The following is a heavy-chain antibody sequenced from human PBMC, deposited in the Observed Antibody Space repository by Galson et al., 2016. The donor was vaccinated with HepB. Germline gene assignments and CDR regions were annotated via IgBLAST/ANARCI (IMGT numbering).Heavy chain of an antibody. Sequence: SVKVSCKASGYSFDNFGISWVRQAPGQGLEWMGWISPYNGNTKDVQKFQDRVVLTADKSTNTAYMELMNLISDDTAIYYCARDLRVWAAELGIGYWGQGTLVTVSS. J-gene: IGHJ4*02. CDR3: ARDLRVWAAELGIGY. CDR2: ISPYNGNT. CDR1: GYSFDNFG. D-gene: IGHD1-14*01. V-gene: IGHV1-18*01.